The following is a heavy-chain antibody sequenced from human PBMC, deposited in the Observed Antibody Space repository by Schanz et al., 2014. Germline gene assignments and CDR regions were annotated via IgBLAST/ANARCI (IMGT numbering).Heavy chain of an antibody. CDR1: GFTFNSYA. Sequence: EVQLVESGGGPVKPGGSLRLSCAASGFTFNSYAMTWVRQAPGKGLEWVSSISSSSSYIYYADSVKGRFTISRDNSKNTLYLQMNSLRDEDTAVYYCAKDPSHGDYDYYFDYWGQGTLVIVSS. CDR3: AKDPSHGDYDYYFDY. CDR2: ISSSSSYI. D-gene: IGHD3-22*01. V-gene: IGHV3-21*04. J-gene: IGHJ4*02.